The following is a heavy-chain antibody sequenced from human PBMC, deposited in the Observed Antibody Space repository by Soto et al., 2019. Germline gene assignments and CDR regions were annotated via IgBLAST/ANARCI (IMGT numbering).Heavy chain of an antibody. J-gene: IGHJ6*02. D-gene: IGHD3-16*01. CDR1: GLTVSHNY. V-gene: IGHV3-53*01. CDR3: VRPRPSGENYGMDV. Sequence: EVQLVESGGGLIQPGGSLRLSCVASGLTVSHNYMAWVRQAPEMGLEWVSILYTEGTTYYADSVKCRFTISRDSSKNTLFLQMDSLIAEDTALYYCVRPRPSGENYGMDVWGQGTTVTVSS. CDR2: LYTEGTT.